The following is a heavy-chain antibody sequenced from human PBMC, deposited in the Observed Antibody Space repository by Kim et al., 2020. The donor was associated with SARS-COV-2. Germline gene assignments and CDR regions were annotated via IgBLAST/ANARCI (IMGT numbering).Heavy chain of an antibody. Sequence: YAQKFQGRVTMTRDTSTSTVYMELSSLRSEDTAVYYCARSSLSIAAPHDYWGQGTLVTVSS. CDR3: ARSSLSIAAPHDY. V-gene: IGHV1-46*01. J-gene: IGHJ4*02. D-gene: IGHD6-6*01.